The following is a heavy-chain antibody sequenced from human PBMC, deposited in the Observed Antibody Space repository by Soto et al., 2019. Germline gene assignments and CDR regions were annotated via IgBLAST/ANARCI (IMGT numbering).Heavy chain of an antibody. Sequence: QITLKESGPTLVRPTQTLTLTCTFSEFSLSTSGVAVGWIRQPPGKALEWLALIYWNDDKRYSPSLKSRLTIXKXTSKNQVVLTVDNMHPVDTATYYCAHTTIVVPAFDYWAQGTLVTVSS. J-gene: IGHJ4*02. CDR1: EFSLSTSGVA. V-gene: IGHV2-5*01. CDR3: AHTTIVVPAFDY. CDR2: IYWNDDK. D-gene: IGHD3-22*01.